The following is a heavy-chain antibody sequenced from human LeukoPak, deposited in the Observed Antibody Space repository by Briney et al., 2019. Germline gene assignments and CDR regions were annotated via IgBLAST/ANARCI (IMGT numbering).Heavy chain of an antibody. Sequence: GGSLRLSCAASGFTVSSNYMSWVRQAPGKGLEWVSVIFSGGGTYYADSVKGRFTISRDNPKNTLYLQMNSLRAEDSAVYYCARGRGSYSADYWGQGTLVTVSS. CDR3: ARGRGSYSADY. D-gene: IGHD1-26*01. V-gene: IGHV3-53*05. CDR2: IFSGGGT. J-gene: IGHJ4*02. CDR1: GFTVSSNY.